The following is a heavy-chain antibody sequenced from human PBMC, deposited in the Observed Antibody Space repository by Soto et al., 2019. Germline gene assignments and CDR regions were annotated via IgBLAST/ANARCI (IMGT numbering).Heavy chain of an antibody. CDR1: GGTFSSYA. V-gene: IGHV1-69*13. Sequence: SAKVSCKASGGTFSSYAISWLRQAPGQGLEWMGGVIPIFGTANYAQKFQGRVTITADESTSTAYMELSSLRSEDTAVYYCASPGGGSCISTSCRLDYGMDVWGQGSTVTVSS. CDR2: VIPIFGTA. CDR3: ASPGGGSCISTSCRLDYGMDV. J-gene: IGHJ6*02. D-gene: IGHD2-2*01.